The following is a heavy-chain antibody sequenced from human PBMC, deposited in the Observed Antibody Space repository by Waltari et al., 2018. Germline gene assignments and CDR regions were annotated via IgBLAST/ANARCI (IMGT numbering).Heavy chain of an antibody. Sequence: EVQLVESGGGLVQPGGSLRLSCAASGFTFSSYWMHWVRQAPGQGLVWVSRITSDGSSTSYADSVKGRFTISRDNAKNMLYLQMNSLRAEDTAVYYCARGPANFGYCSGGSCPTPDFDYWGQGTLVTVSS. D-gene: IGHD2-15*01. CDR2: ITSDGSST. CDR3: ARGPANFGYCSGGSCPTPDFDY. CDR1: GFTFSSYW. J-gene: IGHJ4*02. V-gene: IGHV3-74*01.